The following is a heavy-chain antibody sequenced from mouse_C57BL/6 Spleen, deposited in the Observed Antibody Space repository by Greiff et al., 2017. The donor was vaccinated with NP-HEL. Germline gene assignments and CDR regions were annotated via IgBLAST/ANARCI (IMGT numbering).Heavy chain of an antibody. CDR2: INPSTGGT. J-gene: IGHJ3*01. CDR3: ASRGGPAWFAY. CDR1: GYSFTGYY. V-gene: IGHV1-42*01. Sequence: VQLQQSGPELVKPGASVKISCKASGYSFTGYYMNWVKQSPEKSLEWIGEINPSTGGTTYNQKFKAKATLTVDKSSSTAYMQLKSLTSEDSAVYYCASRGGPAWFAYWGQGTLVTVSA. D-gene: IGHD3-3*01.